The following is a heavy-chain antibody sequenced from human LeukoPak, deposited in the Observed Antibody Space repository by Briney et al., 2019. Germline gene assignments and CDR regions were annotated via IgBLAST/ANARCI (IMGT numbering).Heavy chain of an antibody. J-gene: IGHJ4*02. Sequence: GESLKTSCKGSGYSFTSYWIAWVRQLPGKGLEWMGIIYPGDSDTRYSPYFEGQVTISADKSISTAYLHWSSLKASDTAMYYCARPRKYIYDPFDYWGQGTLVTVSS. D-gene: IGHD5-18*01. V-gene: IGHV5-51*01. CDR2: IYPGDSDT. CDR1: GYSFTSYW. CDR3: ARPRKYIYDPFDY.